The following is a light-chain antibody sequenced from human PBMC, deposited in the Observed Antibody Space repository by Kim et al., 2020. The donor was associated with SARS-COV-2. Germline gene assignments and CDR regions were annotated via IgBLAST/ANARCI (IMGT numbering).Light chain of an antibody. CDR3: QAWDSSTVV. V-gene: IGLV3-1*01. CDR1: KLGDKY. Sequence: VSPGQTASITCSGDKLGDKYSCWYQQRPGQSPVLVIYQDNKRPSGIPERFSGSNSGNTATLTISGTQAMDEADYYCQAWDSSTVVFGGGTKLTVL. CDR2: QDN. J-gene: IGLJ2*01.